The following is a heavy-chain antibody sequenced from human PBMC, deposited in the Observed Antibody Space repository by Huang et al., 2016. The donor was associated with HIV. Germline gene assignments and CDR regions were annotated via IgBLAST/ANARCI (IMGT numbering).Heavy chain of an antibody. CDR2: LTYDGSNK. CDR3: AKVFGVVGRLFYYFGMDV. Sequence: QVQLVESGGGVVQPGRCLRLSCAASGFTFSYSGMHWVRQDPGKGREWVEFLTYDGSNKHYADSVKGRFITSRDNSKNTVYLQMNSLRAEDTAVYYCAKVFGVVGRLFYYFGMDVWGPGTTVTVSS. J-gene: IGHJ6*02. CDR1: GFTFSYSG. D-gene: IGHD3-3*01. V-gene: IGHV3-30*18.